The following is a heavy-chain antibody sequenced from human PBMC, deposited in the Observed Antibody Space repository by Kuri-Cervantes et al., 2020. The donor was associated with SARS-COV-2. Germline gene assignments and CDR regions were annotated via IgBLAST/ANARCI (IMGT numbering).Heavy chain of an antibody. D-gene: IGHD3-10*01. CDR1: GFTFSSYW. CDR2: IKQDGSEK. J-gene: IGHJ6*02. Sequence: GGSLRLSCAASGFTFSSYWMSWVRQAPGKGLEWVANIKQDGSEKYYVDSVKGRFTISRDNAKNSLYLQMNSLRAEDTAVYYCARDSRGDLQSISGMDVWGQGTTVTVSS. V-gene: IGHV3-7*03. CDR3: ARDSRGDLQSISGMDV.